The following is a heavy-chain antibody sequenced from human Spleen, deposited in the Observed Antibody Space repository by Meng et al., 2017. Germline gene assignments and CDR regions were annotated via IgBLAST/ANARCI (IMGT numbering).Heavy chain of an antibody. CDR3: ARGRFCTSGSCYLDY. D-gene: IGHD2-15*01. CDR2: INQDGSEK. CDR1: GFTFTTYW. V-gene: IGHV3-7*01. Sequence: GGSLRLSCATSGFTFTTYWMSWVRQAPGKGLEWVANINQDGSEKYYVDSVKGRFTISRDNAKKSVNLQMNSLRSEDTAVYYRARGRFCTSGSCYLDYWGQGALVTVS. J-gene: IGHJ4*02.